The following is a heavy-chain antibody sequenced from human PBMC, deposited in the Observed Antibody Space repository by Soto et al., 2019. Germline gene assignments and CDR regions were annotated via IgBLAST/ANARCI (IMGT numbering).Heavy chain of an antibody. Sequence: QVQLVQSGAEVKKPGASVKVSCKASGYTFTSYGISWVRQAPGQGLEWMGWISAYNGNTNYAQKLQGRVTMTTDTSTSTAYMELESLKSDDTAVDYCASGAYGDYRYYYYMDVWGKGTTVTVCS. CDR1: GYTFTSYG. D-gene: IGHD4-17*01. J-gene: IGHJ6*03. CDR2: ISAYNGNT. V-gene: IGHV1-18*01. CDR3: ASGAYGDYRYYYYMDV.